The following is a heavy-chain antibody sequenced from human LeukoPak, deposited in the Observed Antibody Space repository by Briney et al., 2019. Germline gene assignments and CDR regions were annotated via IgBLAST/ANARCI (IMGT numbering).Heavy chain of an antibody. CDR3: ARGYGRYFDY. D-gene: IGHD5-18*01. CDR2: IYYTGTT. J-gene: IGHJ4*02. CDR1: NGSISSFY. V-gene: IGHV4-59*01. Sequence: SETLSLTCTVSNGSISSFYLTWIRQPPGKGLEWIGYIYYTGTTDYNPSLKSRVTISVDTSKNQFSLKLSSVTAADTAGYYCARGYGRYFDYWGQGTLVTVSS.